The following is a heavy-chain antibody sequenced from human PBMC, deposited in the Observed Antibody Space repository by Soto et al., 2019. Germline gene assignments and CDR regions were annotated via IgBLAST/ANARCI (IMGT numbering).Heavy chain of an antibody. CDR2: IIPIFGTA. D-gene: IGHD5-12*01. CDR1: GGTFSSYA. CDR3: ARERAYEMATPFDY. J-gene: IGHJ4*02. V-gene: IGHV1-69*13. Sequence: ASVKVSCKASGGTFSSYAISWVRQAPGQGLEWMGGIIPIFGTANYAQKFQGRVTITADESTSTAYMELSSLRSEDTAVYYCARERAYEMATPFDYWGQGTLVTVSS.